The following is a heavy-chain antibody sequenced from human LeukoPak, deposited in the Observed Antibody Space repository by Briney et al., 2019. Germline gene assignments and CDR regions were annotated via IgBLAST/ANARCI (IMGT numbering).Heavy chain of an antibody. V-gene: IGHV4-39*07. Sequence: PSETLSLTCTVSGGSISSNSYYWGWIRQPPGKGLEWIGSIYYSGSTYYNPSLKSRVTISVDTSKNQFSLKVNSMTAADTAVYYCARDAGHQLSRRNYYAMDVWGQGTTVTVSS. CDR1: GGSISSNSYY. J-gene: IGHJ6*02. D-gene: IGHD2-2*01. CDR3: ARDAGHQLSRRNYYAMDV. CDR2: IYYSGST.